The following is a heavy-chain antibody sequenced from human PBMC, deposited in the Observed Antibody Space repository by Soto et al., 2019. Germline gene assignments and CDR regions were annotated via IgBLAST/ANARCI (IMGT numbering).Heavy chain of an antibody. CDR2: IYYSGNT. J-gene: IGHJ4*02. V-gene: IGHV4-61*01. D-gene: IGHD6-19*01. CDR1: GGSVSRGSYY. Sequence: NPSETLSLTCTASGGSVSRGSYYWSWIRQPPGKGLEWIGYIYYSGNTYYNPSLKSRVTISVDTSKNQYSLKLSSVTAADTAVYYCARARGGGSSGWYRADYWGQGTLVTVSS. CDR3: ARARGGGSSGWYRADY.